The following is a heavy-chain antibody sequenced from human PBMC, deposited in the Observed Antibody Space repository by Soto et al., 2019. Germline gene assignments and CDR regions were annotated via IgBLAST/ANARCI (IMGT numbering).Heavy chain of an antibody. CDR3: ATSFRYFDN. J-gene: IGHJ4*02. D-gene: IGHD3-9*01. CDR1: GFNPTTTP. Sequence: EVQLLESGGGLVLPGASLRLSCAGSGFNPTTTPLSWVRQAPGKGLEWVTTISGTASRIYYVDSVKGRFFISRDNSKNTVTLQMNSLTVDDTAVYFCATSFRYFDNWGQGTRVSVSS. CDR2: ISGTASRI. V-gene: IGHV3-23*01.